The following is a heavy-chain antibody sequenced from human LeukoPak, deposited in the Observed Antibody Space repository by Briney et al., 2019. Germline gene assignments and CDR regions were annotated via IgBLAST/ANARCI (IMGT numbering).Heavy chain of an antibody. CDR1: GFTLSSYA. CDR3: AKAGGAASRTFDP. Sequence: GGSLRLSCAASGFTLSSYAMRWVRQAPGKGLEWVSGISGLGDKIDYADSVKGRFTISRDNSANTVSLQMNSLTGEDTAVYYCAKAGGAASRTFDPWGQGTLVTVSS. V-gene: IGHV3-23*01. D-gene: IGHD2-8*02. CDR2: ISGLGDKI. J-gene: IGHJ5*02.